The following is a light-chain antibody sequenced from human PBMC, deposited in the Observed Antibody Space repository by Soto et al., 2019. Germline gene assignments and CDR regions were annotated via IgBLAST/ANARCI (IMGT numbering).Light chain of an antibody. CDR1: SSDVGGYNY. CDR2: DVS. Sequence: QSALTQPRSVSGSPGQSVTISCTGTSSDVGGYNYVSWCQQHPGKAPKLMIYDVSKRPSGVPDRFSGSKSGNTASLTISGLQDEDEADYYCCSYAGSPDVFGTGTKLTVL. V-gene: IGLV2-11*01. J-gene: IGLJ1*01. CDR3: CSYAGSPDV.